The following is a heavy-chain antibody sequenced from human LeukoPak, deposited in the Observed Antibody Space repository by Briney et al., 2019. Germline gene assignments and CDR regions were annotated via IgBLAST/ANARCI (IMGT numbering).Heavy chain of an antibody. V-gene: IGHV3-33*06. J-gene: IGHJ6*03. CDR1: GFTFRSYG. D-gene: IGHD3-16*01. CDR2: IWYDGSNK. CDR3: AKDGGNYYYYMDV. Sequence: PGRPLRFSCAASGFTFRSYGMHWVRQAPGKGLEWVAVIWYDGSNKYYADSVKGRFTISRDNSKNTLYLQMNSLRAEDTAVYYCAKDGGNYYYYMDVWGKGTTVTVSS.